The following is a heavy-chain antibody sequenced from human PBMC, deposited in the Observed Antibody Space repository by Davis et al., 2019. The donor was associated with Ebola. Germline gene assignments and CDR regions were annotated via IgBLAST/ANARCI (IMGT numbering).Heavy chain of an antibody. V-gene: IGHV4-59*01. CDR1: GGSFSGYY. J-gene: IGHJ6*04. D-gene: IGHD4-17*01. CDR3: ARAGDDGDYSYYYYYGMDV. CDR2: IYYSGST. Sequence: PSETLSLTCAVYGGSFSGYYWSWIRQPPGKGLEWIGYIYYSGSTNYNPSLKSRVTISVDTSKNQFSLKLSSVTAADTAVYYCARAGDDGDYSYYYYYGMDVWGKGTTVTVSS.